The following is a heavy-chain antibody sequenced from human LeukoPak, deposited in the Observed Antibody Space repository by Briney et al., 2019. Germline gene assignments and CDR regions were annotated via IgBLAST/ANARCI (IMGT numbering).Heavy chain of an antibody. CDR3: ARDLWGITVTTDYFDY. V-gene: IGHV3-11*04. CDR2: ISSSGSTI. J-gene: IGHJ4*02. Sequence: GGSLRLSCAASGFTFSDYYMTWIRQTPGKGLEWVSFISSSGSTISYADSVKGRFTISRDNAKNSLFLQMNSLRAEDMAVYYCARDLWGITVTTDYFDYWGQGTLVTVSS. D-gene: IGHD4-17*01. CDR1: GFTFSDYY.